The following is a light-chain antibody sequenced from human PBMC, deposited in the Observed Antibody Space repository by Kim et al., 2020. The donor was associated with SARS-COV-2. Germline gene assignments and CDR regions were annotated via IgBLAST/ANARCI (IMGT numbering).Light chain of an antibody. Sequence: GQSITIFCSGSSRDIGAYEYVSWYQQHPGKAPKLLIFDVSDRPSGFSSRFSGSKSGNTASLTISGLQAEDEADYYCSSYAGISTFVFGPGTKVTVL. CDR3: SSYAGISTFV. CDR2: DVS. V-gene: IGLV2-14*03. CDR1: SRDIGAYEY. J-gene: IGLJ1*01.